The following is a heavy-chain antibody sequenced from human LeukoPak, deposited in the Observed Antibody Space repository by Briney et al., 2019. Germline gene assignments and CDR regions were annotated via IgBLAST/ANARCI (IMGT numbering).Heavy chain of an antibody. V-gene: IGHV4-38-2*01. CDR2: IYHSRST. CDR1: GYSISSGYY. D-gene: IGHD3-22*01. J-gene: IGHJ4*02. Sequence: TSETLSLTCAVSGYSISSGYYWGWIRQPPGKGLEWIGSIYHSRSTYYNPSLKSRVTISVDTSKNQFSLKLSSVTAADTAVYYCARYHPTTYYYDSSGYWNWGQGTLVTVSS. CDR3: ARYHPTTYYYDSSGYWN.